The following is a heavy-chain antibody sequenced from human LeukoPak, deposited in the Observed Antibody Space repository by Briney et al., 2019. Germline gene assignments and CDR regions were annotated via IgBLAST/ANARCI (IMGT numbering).Heavy chain of an antibody. V-gene: IGHV3-7*01. CDR1: GFTFSTSW. J-gene: IGHJ3*02. CDR2: IKQDGSEK. Sequence: GGSLRLSCAASGFTFSTSWMTWVRQAPGKGLEWVANIKQDGSEKFCVDSVKGRFTISRDNAKNSLYLQMNSLRAEDTAVYYCARDNRPSGYDGFDIWGQGTMATVSS. CDR3: ARDNRPSGYDGFDI. D-gene: IGHD5-12*01.